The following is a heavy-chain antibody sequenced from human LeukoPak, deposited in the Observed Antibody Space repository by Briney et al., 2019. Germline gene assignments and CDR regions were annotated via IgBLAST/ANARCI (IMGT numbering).Heavy chain of an antibody. J-gene: IGHJ4*02. D-gene: IGHD3-9*01. CDR1: GGTFSSYA. Sequence: ASVKVSCKASGGTFSSYAISWVRQAPGQGLEWMGWISAYNGNTNYAQKLQGRVTMTTDTSTSTAYMELRSLRSDDTAVYYCARDDILTGFDYWGQGTLVTVSS. CDR2: ISAYNGNT. CDR3: ARDDILTGFDY. V-gene: IGHV1-18*01.